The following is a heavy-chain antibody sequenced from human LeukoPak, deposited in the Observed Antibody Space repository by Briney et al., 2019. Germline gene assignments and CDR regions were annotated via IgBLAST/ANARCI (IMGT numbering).Heavy chain of an antibody. CDR1: GFTFNNYA. Sequence: GGSLRLSCAAAGFTFNNYAMSWVRQAPGKGLKWVSGISSGGSTYYADSVKGRFTISRDNSKNTLFLQMNSLRAEDTAVYYCAKDAYSSSPYYFDYWGQGTLVTVSS. CDR2: ISSGGST. J-gene: IGHJ4*02. V-gene: IGHV3-23*01. CDR3: AKDAYSSSPYYFDY. D-gene: IGHD6-6*01.